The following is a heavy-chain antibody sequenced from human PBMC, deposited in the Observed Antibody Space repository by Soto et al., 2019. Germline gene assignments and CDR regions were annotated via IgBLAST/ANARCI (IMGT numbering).Heavy chain of an antibody. CDR1: GVSFNNNG. D-gene: IGHD3-10*01. CDR3: ARVLYYGSGSYSPYGMDV. CDR2: VSPPFRTS. J-gene: IGHJ6*02. Sequence: QVQLVQSGAEVKKPGSSVKVSCKTSGVSFNNNGIGWVRQAPGHGLEWMGGVSPPFRTSNYARKFQGRISSTADASTGTVNMELSSLTSEDTAQYYCARVLYYGSGSYSPYGMDVWGQGTTVTDSS. V-gene: IGHV1-69*01.